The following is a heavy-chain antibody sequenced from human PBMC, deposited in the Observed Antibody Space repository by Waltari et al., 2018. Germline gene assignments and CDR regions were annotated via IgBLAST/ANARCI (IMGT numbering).Heavy chain of an antibody. CDR1: GFTFSSYG. CDR2: IRYDGSNK. J-gene: IGHJ1*01. Sequence: QVQLVESGGGVVQPGGSLRLSCAASGFTFSSYGMHWVRQAPGKGLEWVAFIRYDGSNKYYADSVKGRFTISRDNSKNTLYLQMNSLRAEDTAVYYCAPNPPGNRYFQHWGQGTLVTVSS. CDR3: APNPPGNRYFQH. V-gene: IGHV3-30*02.